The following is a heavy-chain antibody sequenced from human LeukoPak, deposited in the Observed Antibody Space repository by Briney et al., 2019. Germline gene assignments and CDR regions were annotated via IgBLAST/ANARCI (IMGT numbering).Heavy chain of an antibody. D-gene: IGHD6-19*01. J-gene: IGHJ4*02. CDR1: GFTFRSYA. CDR3: ARAASGWYGY. CDR2: ISSNGGST. Sequence: PGGSLRLSCVVSGFTFRSYAMHWVRQAPGKGLEYVSAISSNGGSTYYANSVKGRFTISRDNSKHTLYLQMGSLRVEDMAVYYCARAASGWYGYWGQGTLVTVSS. V-gene: IGHV3-64*01.